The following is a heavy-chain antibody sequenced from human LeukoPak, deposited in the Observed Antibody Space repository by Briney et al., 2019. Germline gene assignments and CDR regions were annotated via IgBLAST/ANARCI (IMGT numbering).Heavy chain of an antibody. CDR1: GFTFSSYG. J-gene: IGHJ3*02. V-gene: IGHV3-30*19. CDR3: ASGGPFAFDI. Sequence: PGGSLRLSCAASGFTFSSYGMHWVRQAPGKGLEWVAVISYDGSNKYYADSVKGRFTISRDNSKNTLYLQMNSLRAEDTAVYYCASGGPFAFDIWGQGTMVTVSS. CDR2: ISYDGSNK.